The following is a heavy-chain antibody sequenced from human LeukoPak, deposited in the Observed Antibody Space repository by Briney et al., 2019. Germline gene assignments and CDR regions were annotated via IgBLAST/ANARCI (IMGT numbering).Heavy chain of an antibody. CDR3: ARDERYDSSGYPFDY. Sequence: ASVKVSCKASGYSFTDKYMHWVRQAPGQGLEWMGWINPNSGGTNYAQKFQGRVTMTRDTSISTAYMELSRLRSDDTAVYYCARDERYDSSGYPFDYWGQGTLVTVSS. J-gene: IGHJ4*02. CDR1: GYSFTDKY. D-gene: IGHD3-22*01. CDR2: INPNSGGT. V-gene: IGHV1-2*02.